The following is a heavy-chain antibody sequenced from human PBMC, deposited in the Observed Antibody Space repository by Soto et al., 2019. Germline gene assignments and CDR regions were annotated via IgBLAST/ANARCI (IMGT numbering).Heavy chain of an antibody. CDR2: IIPILGIA. V-gene: IGHV1-69*02. Sequence: QVQLVQSGAEVKKPGSSVKVSCKASGGTFSSYTISWVRQAPGQGLEWMGRIIPILGIANYAQKFQGRVTITADKSTSTAYMELSSLRSEDTAVYYCARGEQLVGYFDYCGQGTLVTVSS. J-gene: IGHJ4*02. CDR1: GGTFSSYT. D-gene: IGHD6-6*01. CDR3: ARGEQLVGYFDY.